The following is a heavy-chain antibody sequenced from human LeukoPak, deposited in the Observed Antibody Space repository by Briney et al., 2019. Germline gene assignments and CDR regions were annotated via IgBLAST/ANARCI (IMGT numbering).Heavy chain of an antibody. CDR2: ICHSGST. Sequence: SETLSLTCAVSGYSISSGYYWGWIRQPPGKGLEWIGSICHSGSTYYNPSLKSRVTISVDTSKNQFSLKLSSVTAADTAVYYCARKPDYYDSSGYRDAFDIWGQGTMVTVSS. CDR1: GYSISSGYY. D-gene: IGHD3-22*01. J-gene: IGHJ3*02. CDR3: ARKPDYYDSSGYRDAFDI. V-gene: IGHV4-38-2*01.